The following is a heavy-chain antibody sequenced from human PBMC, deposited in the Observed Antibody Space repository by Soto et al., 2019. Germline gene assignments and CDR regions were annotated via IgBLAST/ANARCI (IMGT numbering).Heavy chain of an antibody. Sequence: EVQLLESGGGLVQPGGSLRLSCAASGFTFSDYVISWVRQAPGRGLEWVSGISGSGGSTYFADSVKGRFTISRDSSKNTVLLQMNSLRVEDTAVYYCAKGGYVSSWYRVLDSWGQGTLVTVSS. D-gene: IGHD6-13*01. CDR2: ISGSGGST. J-gene: IGHJ4*02. CDR3: AKGGYVSSWYRVLDS. V-gene: IGHV3-23*01. CDR1: GFTFSDYV.